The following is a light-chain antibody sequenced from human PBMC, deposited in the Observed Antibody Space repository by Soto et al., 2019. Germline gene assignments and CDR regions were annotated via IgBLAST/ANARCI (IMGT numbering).Light chain of an antibody. J-gene: IGKJ1*01. Sequence: EVVLTQSPGTLSLSPGERATLSCRASLSVSKSYLAWYQQKPGQAPRLLIYAASSRATGIPDRFSGGGSGTDFTLTISRLEPEDFAVYYCQQYGSAPRTFGQGTKVEVK. CDR3: QQYGSAPRT. CDR2: AAS. CDR1: LSVSKSY. V-gene: IGKV3-20*01.